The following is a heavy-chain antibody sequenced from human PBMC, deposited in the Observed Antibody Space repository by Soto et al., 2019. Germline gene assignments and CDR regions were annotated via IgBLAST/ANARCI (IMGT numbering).Heavy chain of an antibody. CDR2: VSHDGRNT. V-gene: IGHV3-30*18. CDR3: AKGGRQWLVTSDFNY. Sequence: VQLVESGGGVVQPGRSLRLSCAASGFTFSDYAMHWVRQAPGKGLEWVAVVSHDGRNTHYADSVKGRFTISRASSKNTVSREMTSLRAQDPAVYYCAKGGRQWLVTSDFNYWGQGALVTVSS. CDR1: GFTFSDYA. J-gene: IGHJ4*02. D-gene: IGHD6-19*01.